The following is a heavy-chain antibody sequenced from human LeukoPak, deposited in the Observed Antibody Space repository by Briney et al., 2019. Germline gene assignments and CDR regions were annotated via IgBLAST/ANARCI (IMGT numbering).Heavy chain of an antibody. D-gene: IGHD3-10*01. Sequence: ASVKVSCKASGYTFTGYYMHWVRQAPGQGLEWMGWINPKTGARNYAQKFLGRVTMTRDTSISTAYMELTRLRSDDTAVYYCAREGYYYTSGSRHNWFDPWGQGTLVTVSS. J-gene: IGHJ5*02. CDR1: GYTFTGYY. V-gene: IGHV1-2*02. CDR3: AREGYYYTSGSRHNWFDP. CDR2: INPKTGAR.